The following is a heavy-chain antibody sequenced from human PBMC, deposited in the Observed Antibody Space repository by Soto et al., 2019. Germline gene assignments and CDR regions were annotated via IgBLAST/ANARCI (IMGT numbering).Heavy chain of an antibody. J-gene: IGHJ4*02. CDR2: INHSGST. V-gene: IGHV4-34*01. D-gene: IGHD6-13*01. CDR3: AGSWYSSRWPLNEPGGEGGVY. CDR1: GGSFSGYY. Sequence: QVQLQQWGAGLLKPSETLSLTCAVYGGSFSGYYWIWIRQPPGTGLEWIGEINHSGSTNYNPSLKSRVAISVDTSQNQFSLKLRSVTAADTAVYYCAGSWYSSRWPLNEPGGEGGVYWGQGTLVTVSS.